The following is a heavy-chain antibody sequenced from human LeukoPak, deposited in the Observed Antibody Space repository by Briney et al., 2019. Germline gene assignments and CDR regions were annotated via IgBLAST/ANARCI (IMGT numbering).Heavy chain of an antibody. Sequence: HPSETLSLTCTVSGGFISSYYWSWVRQAPGKGLEWVAFIRYDGSNKYYADSVKGRFTISRDNSKNTLYLQMNSLRAEDTAVYYCAKDGGGYYPSYYYYMDVWGKGTTVTISS. CDR1: GGFISSYY. V-gene: IGHV3-30*02. J-gene: IGHJ6*03. D-gene: IGHD3-22*01. CDR3: AKDGGGYYPSYYYYMDV. CDR2: IRYDGSNK.